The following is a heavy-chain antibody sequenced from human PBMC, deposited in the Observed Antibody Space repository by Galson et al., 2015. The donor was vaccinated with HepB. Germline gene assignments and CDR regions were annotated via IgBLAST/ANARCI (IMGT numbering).Heavy chain of an antibody. J-gene: IGHJ4*02. D-gene: IGHD6-19*01. CDR3: ARDFVAGSYYFDY. CDR1: GFTFSSYA. V-gene: IGHV3-23*01. Sequence: SLRLSCAASGFTFSSYAMSWVRQAPGKGLEWVSGISDSGGSTYYADSVKGRFTISRDNPKKMLYLQMNSLRAEDTAVYYCARDFVAGSYYFDYWGQGTLVTVSS. CDR2: ISDSGGST.